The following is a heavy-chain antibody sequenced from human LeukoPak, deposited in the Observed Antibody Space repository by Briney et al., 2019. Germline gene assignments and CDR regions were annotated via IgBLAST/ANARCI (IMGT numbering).Heavy chain of an antibody. V-gene: IGHV4-34*01. J-gene: IGHJ5*02. D-gene: IGHD2-2*01. Sequence: SETLSLTCAVYGWSFNDHYWNWIRQPPGKGLEWIGEINARGDTNFNPSLKSRVTISVDSSKNQFSLTLRSMIAADTAVYYCARGQVPAARGYNWFAPWGQGTLVTVSS. CDR1: GWSFNDHY. CDR3: ARGQVPAARGYNWFAP. CDR2: INARGDT.